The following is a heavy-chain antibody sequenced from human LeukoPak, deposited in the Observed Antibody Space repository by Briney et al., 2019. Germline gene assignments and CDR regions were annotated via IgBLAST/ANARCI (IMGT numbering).Heavy chain of an antibody. J-gene: IGHJ3*02. D-gene: IGHD3-22*01. V-gene: IGHV3-15*01. CDR2: IKSKTDGGTT. Sequence: GGSLRLSCAASGFXFSNAWMSWVRQAPGKGLEWVGRIKSKTDGGTTDYAAPVKGRFTISRDDSKNTLYLQMNSLKTEGTVVYYCTTESYYYDRSGYYYLGAFDIWGQGTMVTVSP. CDR3: TTESYYYDRSGYYYLGAFDI. CDR1: GFXFSNAW.